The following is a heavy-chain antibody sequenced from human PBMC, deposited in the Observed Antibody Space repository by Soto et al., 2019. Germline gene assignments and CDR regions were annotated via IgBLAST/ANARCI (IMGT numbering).Heavy chain of an antibody. Sequence: QVQLVESGGGVVQPGRSLRLSCAASGFTFSSYAMHWVRQAPGKGLEWVAVISYDGSNKYYADSVKGRFTISRDNXXXXXXXXXXXXXXXXXXXXXXXXXXXXXXXXXXXXXXXYWGQGTLVTVSS. J-gene: IGHJ4*02. CDR1: GFTFSSYA. V-gene: IGHV3-30-3*01. CDR3: XXXXXXXXXXXXXXXXXY. CDR2: ISYDGSNK.